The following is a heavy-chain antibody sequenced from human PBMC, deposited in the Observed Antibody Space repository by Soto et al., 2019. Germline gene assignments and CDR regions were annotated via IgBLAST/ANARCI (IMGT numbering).Heavy chain of an antibody. Sequence: ASVKVSCKASGGTFSSYTISWVRQAPGQGLEWVGRIIPVLDITHYAQKFQGRITISADEATNTAYMELSSLRSEDTAVYYCARLTIFGVVTPVDKDVWGKGTTVTVSS. CDR3: ARLTIFGVVTPVDKDV. V-gene: IGHV1-69*02. J-gene: IGHJ6*03. CDR1: GGTFSSYT. D-gene: IGHD3-3*01. CDR2: IIPVLDIT.